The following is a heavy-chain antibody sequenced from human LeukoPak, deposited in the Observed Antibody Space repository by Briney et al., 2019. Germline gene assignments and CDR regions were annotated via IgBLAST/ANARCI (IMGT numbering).Heavy chain of an antibody. V-gene: IGHV4-31*03. D-gene: IGHD2-15*01. J-gene: IGHJ5*01. Sequence: SETLSLTCTVSGGSISSGTYYWSWIRQHPGKGLEWIGYVYYSGSTYYTPSLKSRVTISVATSKNQFSRKRSSVTDADTAVYFCASLSGSWFDSGGQGTLVTVSA. CDR3: ASLSGSWFDS. CDR1: GGSISSGTYY. CDR2: VYYSGST.